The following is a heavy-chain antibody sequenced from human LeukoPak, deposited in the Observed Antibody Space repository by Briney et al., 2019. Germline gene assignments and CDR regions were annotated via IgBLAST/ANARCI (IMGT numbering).Heavy chain of an antibody. J-gene: IGHJ4*02. D-gene: IGHD3-3*01. V-gene: IGHV3-48*01. CDR3: ARARSGNYFDY. CDR1: GFTFSSVS. CDR2: ISSSSSTI. Sequence: GGSLRLSCAASGFTFSSVSMSWVRQAPGKGLEWISYISSSSSTIYYADSVRGRFTISRDNAKNSVYLQMNSLRAEDTAVYSCARARSGNYFDYWGQGTLVTVPS.